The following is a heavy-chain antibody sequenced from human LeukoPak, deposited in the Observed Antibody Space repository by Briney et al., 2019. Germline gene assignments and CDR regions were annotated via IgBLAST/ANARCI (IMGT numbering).Heavy chain of an antibody. V-gene: IGHV4-59*01. Sequence: PSETLSLTCTVSGGSISSYYWSWIRQPPGKGLEWIGYIYYSGSTNYNPSLKSRVTISVDTSKNQFSLKLSSVTAADTAVYYCARTTTVTLDYYYYMDVWGKGTTVTIS. CDR3: ARTTTVTLDYYYYMDV. CDR2: IYYSGST. J-gene: IGHJ6*03. D-gene: IGHD4-17*01. CDR1: GGSISSYY.